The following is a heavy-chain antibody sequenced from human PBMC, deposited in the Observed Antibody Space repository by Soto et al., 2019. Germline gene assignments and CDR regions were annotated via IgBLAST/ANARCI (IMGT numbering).Heavy chain of an antibody. CDR2: IYYSGST. D-gene: IGHD6-19*01. V-gene: IGHV4-39*01. CDR1: GGSISSSSYY. CDR3: ARQRAERQWLETVYNWFDP. Sequence: PSETLSLTCTVSGGSISSSSYYWGWIRQPPGKGLEWIGSIYYSGSTYYNPSLKSRVTISVDTSKNQFSLKLSSVTAADTAVYYCARQRAERQWLETVYNWFDPWGQGTLVTVSS. J-gene: IGHJ5*02.